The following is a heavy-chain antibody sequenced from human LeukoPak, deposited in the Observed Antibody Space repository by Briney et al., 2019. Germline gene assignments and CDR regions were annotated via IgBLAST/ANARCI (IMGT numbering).Heavy chain of an antibody. CDR3: ARMTGAFDY. CDR2: ISSSSTI. Sequence: TGGSLRLSCAASGFTFSSYSMNWVRQAPGKGLEWVSYISSSSTIYYADSVKGRFTISRDNAKNSLFLQMNSLRAEDTAVYYCARMTGAFDYWGQGTLVTVSS. CDR1: GFTFSSYS. J-gene: IGHJ4*02. D-gene: IGHD3-10*01. V-gene: IGHV3-48*01.